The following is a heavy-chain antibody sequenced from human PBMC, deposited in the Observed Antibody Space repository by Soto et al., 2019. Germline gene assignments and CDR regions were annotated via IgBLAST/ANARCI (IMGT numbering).Heavy chain of an antibody. CDR2: IWYDGSNK. CDR3: ARDRSLSGGWPYYYYYGMDV. Sequence: GGSLRLSCAASGFTFSSYGMHWVRQAPGKGLEWVAVIWYDGSNKYYADSVKGRFTISRDNSKNTLYLQMNSLRAEDTAVYYCARDRSLSGGWPYYYYYGMDVWGQGTTVTGSS. CDR1: GFTFSSYG. V-gene: IGHV3-33*01. J-gene: IGHJ6*02. D-gene: IGHD6-19*01.